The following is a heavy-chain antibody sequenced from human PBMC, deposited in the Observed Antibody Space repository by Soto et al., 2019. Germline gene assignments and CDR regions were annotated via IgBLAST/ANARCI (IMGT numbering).Heavy chain of an antibody. D-gene: IGHD4-17*01. CDR2: IRPDGSEK. Sequence: EVQVVESGGGLVQSGGSLRVSCVGSGFTFRSYWMSWVRQAPGKGLEWVANIRPDGSEKYYVDSVKGRFTISRDNAKNSLYLQMSSLRAEDTAVYYCAREEGATVANNWFDSWGQGALVTVSS. V-gene: IGHV3-7*03. J-gene: IGHJ5*01. CDR3: AREEGATVANNWFDS. CDR1: GFTFRSYW.